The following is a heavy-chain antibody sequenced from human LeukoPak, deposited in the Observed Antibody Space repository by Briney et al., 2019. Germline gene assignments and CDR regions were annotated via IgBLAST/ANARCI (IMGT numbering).Heavy chain of an antibody. J-gene: IGHJ4*02. CDR3: ARVDCSGAGRQALGIDY. CDR1: GGSMTNVY. CDR2: IYYSGTT. Sequence: SETLSLTCTVSGGSMTNVYWSWIRQPPGKGLEWIGYIYYSGTTSYNPSLKSRVTISVESKNQFSLKLRSVTAADTAVYYCARVDCSGAGRQALGIDYWGQGTLVTVSS. D-gene: IGHD2-15*01. V-gene: IGHV4-59*01.